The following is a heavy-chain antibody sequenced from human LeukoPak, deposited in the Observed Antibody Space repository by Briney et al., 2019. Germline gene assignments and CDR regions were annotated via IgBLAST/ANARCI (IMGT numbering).Heavy chain of an antibody. CDR2: INSSGGST. V-gene: IGHV1-46*01. J-gene: IGHJ4*02. CDR1: GYTFTSYY. CDR3: ARDSGMVRGTVDY. D-gene: IGHD3-10*01. Sequence: ASVKVSCKSSGYTFTSYYMYWVRQAPGQGLEWMGIINSSGGSTSYAQKFQGRVTMTRDTSTSTVYMELSSLRSEDTAVYYCARDSGMVRGTVDYWGQGTPVTVSS.